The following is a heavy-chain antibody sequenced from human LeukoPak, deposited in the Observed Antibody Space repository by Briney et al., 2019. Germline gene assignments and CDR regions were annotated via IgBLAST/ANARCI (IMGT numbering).Heavy chain of an antibody. CDR3: ARDRSAGTTGGGLDP. J-gene: IGHJ5*02. D-gene: IGHD1-1*01. V-gene: IGHV3-21*01. Sequence: GGSLRLSCAASGFTVSSNYMSWVRQAPGKGLEWVSAITFSSTYIYYADSVKGRFTVSRDNTKNSLSLQMNSLRAEDTAVYYCARDRSAGTTGGGLDPWGQGTLVTVSS. CDR1: GFTVSSNY. CDR2: ITFSSTYI.